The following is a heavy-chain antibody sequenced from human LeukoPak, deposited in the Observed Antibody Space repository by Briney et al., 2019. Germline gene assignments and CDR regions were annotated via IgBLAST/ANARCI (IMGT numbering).Heavy chain of an antibody. Sequence: GGSLRLSCAASGFTFSSYGMHWVRQAPGKGLEWVAVISYDGSNKYYADSVKGRFTISRDNSKNTLYLQMNSLRAEDTAVYYCARMNYVSSGWGAPFDYWGQGTLVTVSS. V-gene: IGHV3-30*03. J-gene: IGHJ4*02. CDR2: ISYDGSNK. CDR3: ARMNYVSSGWGAPFDY. CDR1: GFTFSSYG. D-gene: IGHD1-7*01.